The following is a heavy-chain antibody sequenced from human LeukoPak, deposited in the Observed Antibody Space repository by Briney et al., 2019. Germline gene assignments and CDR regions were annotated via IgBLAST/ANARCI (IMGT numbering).Heavy chain of an antibody. J-gene: IGHJ5*02. CDR1: SGSISSYY. CDR3: ARHRFVIVRGEGWFDP. V-gene: IGHV4-59*08. CDR2: IYYSGST. D-gene: IGHD3-10*01. Sequence: SETLSLTCTVSSGSISSYYWSWIRQPPGKGLEWIGYIYYSGSTNYNPSLKSRVTISVDTSKNQFSLQLTSVTAADTAVYYCARHRFVIVRGEGWFDPWGQGTLVTVSS.